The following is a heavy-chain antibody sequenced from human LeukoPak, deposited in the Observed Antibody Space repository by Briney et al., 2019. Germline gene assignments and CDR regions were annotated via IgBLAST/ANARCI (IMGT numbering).Heavy chain of an antibody. J-gene: IGHJ3*02. CDR1: GFTFRSYA. V-gene: IGHV3-23*01. CDR3: AKTYSMVVEYAFDI. D-gene: IGHD3-22*01. Sequence: GGSLRLSCAASGFTFRSYAMRWVRQAPGKGLEWVSAISGSGGSTYYADSVKGRFNISRDNSKNTLYLQMNSLRAEDTAVYYCAKTYSMVVEYAFDIWGQGTMVTVSS. CDR2: ISGSGGST.